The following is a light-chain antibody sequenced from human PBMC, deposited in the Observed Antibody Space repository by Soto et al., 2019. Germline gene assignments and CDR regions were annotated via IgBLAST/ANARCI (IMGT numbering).Light chain of an antibody. CDR3: QQHGSSSLVT. V-gene: IGKV3-20*01. CDR2: GAS. J-gene: IGKJ3*01. CDR1: QSVSSSY. Sequence: EIVLTQSPGTLSLSPGERATLSCRASQSVSSSYLAWYQQKSGQAPRLLIYGASSRTTGIPDRFSGSGSGTDFTLTISRREPEDFAVYYCQQHGSSSLVTFGPGTKVDIK.